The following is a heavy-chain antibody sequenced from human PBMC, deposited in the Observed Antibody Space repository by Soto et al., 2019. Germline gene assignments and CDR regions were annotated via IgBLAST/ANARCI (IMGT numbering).Heavy chain of an antibody. D-gene: IGHD3-22*01. CDR2: ISWDGGST. Sequence: GGSLRLSCAASGFTFDDYTMHRVRQAPGKGLEWVSLISWDGGSTYYADSVKGRFTISRDNSRSTLYLQMNSLRTEDTAIYYCVRDYNDGSGRLDYWGQGALVTVSS. J-gene: IGHJ4*02. CDR1: GFTFDDYT. V-gene: IGHV3-43*01. CDR3: VRDYNDGSGRLDY.